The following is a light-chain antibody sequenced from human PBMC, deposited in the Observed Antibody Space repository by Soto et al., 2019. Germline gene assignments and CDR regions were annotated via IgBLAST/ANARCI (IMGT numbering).Light chain of an antibody. V-gene: IGKV3-15*01. CDR3: QQYNNWPRT. Sequence: EIVMTQSPATLSVSPVEGATLSCRASQSVSSNLAWYQQKPGQAPRLLIYGASTRATGIPARFGGSGSGTEFTLTISSLQSEDFAVYYCQQYNNWPRTFGQGTKVDIK. J-gene: IGKJ1*01. CDR2: GAS. CDR1: QSVSSN.